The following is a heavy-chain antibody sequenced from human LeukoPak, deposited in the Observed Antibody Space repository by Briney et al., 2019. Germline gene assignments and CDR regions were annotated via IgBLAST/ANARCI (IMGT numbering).Heavy chain of an antibody. V-gene: IGHV3-33*01. CDR1: GFTLSSYG. J-gene: IGHJ4*02. Sequence: PGRSLRLSCAASGFTLSSYGMHWVRQAPGKGLEWVAVIWYDGSYKYYADSVKGRFTISRDNSKNMVYLQMNSLGAEDTALYYCARGYGSESYIFDYWGQGTLVTVSS. CDR2: IWYDGSYK. CDR3: ARGYGSESYIFDY. D-gene: IGHD3-10*01.